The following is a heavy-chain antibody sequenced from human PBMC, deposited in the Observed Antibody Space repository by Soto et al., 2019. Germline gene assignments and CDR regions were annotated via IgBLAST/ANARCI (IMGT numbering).Heavy chain of an antibody. V-gene: IGHV1-2*04. CDR3: ARALRFRYYYDSSGYYPDAFDI. CDR2: INPNSGGT. J-gene: IGHJ3*02. CDR1: GYSFTGYD. Sequence: ASVKVSCKASGYSFTGYDMHWVRQAPGQGLEWMGWINPNSGGTNYAQKFQGWVTMTRDTSISTAYMELSRLRSDDTAVYYCARALRFRYYYDSSGYYPDAFDIWGQGTMVTVSS. D-gene: IGHD3-22*01.